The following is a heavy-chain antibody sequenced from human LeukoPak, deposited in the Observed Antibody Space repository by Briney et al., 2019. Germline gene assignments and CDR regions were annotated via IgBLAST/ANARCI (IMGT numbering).Heavy chain of an antibody. D-gene: IGHD3-10*01. V-gene: IGHV1-2*02. CDR1: GYTFTGYY. CDR3: ARPGSYYSNWFDP. J-gene: IGHJ5*02. CDR2: INPNSGGT. Sequence: GASVKVSCKASGYTFTGYYMHWVRQAPGQGLEWMGWINPNSGGTNYAQKFQGRVTMTRDTSNSTAYMELSRLRSDDTAVYYCARPGSYYSNWFDPWGQGTLVTVSS.